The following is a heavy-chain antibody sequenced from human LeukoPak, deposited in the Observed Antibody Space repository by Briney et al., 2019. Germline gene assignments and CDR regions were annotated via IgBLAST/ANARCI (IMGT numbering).Heavy chain of an antibody. CDR2: IIPIFGTA. CDR1: GGTFSSYA. D-gene: IGHD5-18*01. CDR3: ARGGGYSYGPEYFQH. V-gene: IGHV1-69*13. J-gene: IGHJ1*01. Sequence: ASVKVSCKASGGTFSSYAISWVRQAPGQGLEWMGGIIPIFGTANYAQKFQGRVTITADESTSTAYMELSSLRSEDTAVYYCARGGGYSYGPEYFQHWGQGTLVTVSS.